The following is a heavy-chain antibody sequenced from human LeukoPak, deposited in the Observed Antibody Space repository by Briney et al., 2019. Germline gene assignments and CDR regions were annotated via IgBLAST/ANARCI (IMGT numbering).Heavy chain of an antibody. CDR3: AKALGQCLVHVGWFDP. Sequence: SETLSLTCAVYGGSFSGYYWSWIRQPPGKGREWIGEINHIGSTNYNPSLKSRVTISVDTSKNQFSLKLSSVTAADTAVYYCAKALGQCLVHVGWFDPWGQGTLVTVSS. D-gene: IGHD6-19*01. CDR1: GGSFSGYY. CDR2: INHIGST. J-gene: IGHJ5*02. V-gene: IGHV4-34*01.